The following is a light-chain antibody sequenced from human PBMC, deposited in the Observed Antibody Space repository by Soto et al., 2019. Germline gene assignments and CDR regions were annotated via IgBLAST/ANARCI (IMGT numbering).Light chain of an antibody. V-gene: IGKV3-15*01. CDR1: HSVRSN. CDR2: AAS. CDR3: QQYNDWPPLT. Sequence: ETVMTQSPVTLSLSPGDRATLSCRASHSVRSNLAWYQQKPGQPPRLLIYAASTRATGIPGRFSGSGSGTEVPLTISSLQSEDSAVYYCQQYNDWPPLTFGGGTKVEIK. J-gene: IGKJ4*01.